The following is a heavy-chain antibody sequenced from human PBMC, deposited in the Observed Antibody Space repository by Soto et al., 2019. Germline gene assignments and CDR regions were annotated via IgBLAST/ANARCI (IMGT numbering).Heavy chain of an antibody. CDR2: ISSSSTYI. D-gene: IGHD3-22*01. V-gene: IGHV3-21*01. Sequence: EVQLVESGGGLVKPGGSLRLSCAASGFTFSSYSMNWVRQAPGNGLEWVSSISSSSTYIYYADSVKGRFTISRDNAKNSVYLQMNSLRAEDTAVYYCAREAYYFDTSGYSYWGQGTLVSVSS. CDR3: AREAYYFDTSGYSY. CDR1: GFTFSSYS. J-gene: IGHJ4*02.